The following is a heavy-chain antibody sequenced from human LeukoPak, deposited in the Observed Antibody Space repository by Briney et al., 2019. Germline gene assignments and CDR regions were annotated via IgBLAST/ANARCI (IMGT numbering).Heavy chain of an antibody. J-gene: IGHJ6*03. Sequence: SETLSLTCTVSGGSISSYYWSWIRQPPGKGLEWIGYIYYSGSTNYNPSLKSRVTISVDTSKNQFSLKLSSVTAADTAVYYCARGDHYYDSSGYYHNYYYYYMDVWGKGTTVTVSS. V-gene: IGHV4-59*01. CDR1: GGSISSYY. CDR2: IYYSGST. D-gene: IGHD3-22*01. CDR3: ARGDHYYDSSGYYHNYYYYYMDV.